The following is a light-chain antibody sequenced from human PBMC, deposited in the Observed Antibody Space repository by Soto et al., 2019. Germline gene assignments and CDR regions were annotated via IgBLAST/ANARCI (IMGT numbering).Light chain of an antibody. Sequence: EIVMTQSPATLSVSPGERATLSCRASQSVSSNLAWYQQKPGQAPRLLIYCASTRATGIPARFSGSGSGTEFTLTISSLQSEDVAVYYCQQYNNWWTFGQGTKVEIK. J-gene: IGKJ1*01. CDR1: QSVSSN. CDR2: CAS. CDR3: QQYNNWWT. V-gene: IGKV3-15*01.